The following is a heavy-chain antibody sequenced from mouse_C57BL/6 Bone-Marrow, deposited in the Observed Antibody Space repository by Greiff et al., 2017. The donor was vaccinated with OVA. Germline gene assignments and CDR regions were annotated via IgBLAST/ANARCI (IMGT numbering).Heavy chain of an antibody. CDR2: ISSGGDYI. CDR1: GFTFSSYA. V-gene: IGHV5-9-1*02. J-gene: IGHJ4*01. CDR3: TRVNGIYYAMDY. Sequence: EVKLVESGEGLVKPGGSLKLSCAASGFTFSSYAMSWVRQTPEKRLEWVAYISSGGDYIYYADTVKGRFTISRDNARNTLYLQMSSLKSEDTAMYYCTRVNGIYYAMDYWGQGTSVTVSS.